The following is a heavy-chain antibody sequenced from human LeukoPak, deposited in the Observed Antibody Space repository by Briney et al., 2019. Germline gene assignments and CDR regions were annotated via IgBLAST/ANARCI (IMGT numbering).Heavy chain of an antibody. J-gene: IGHJ5*02. Sequence: ASVKVSCKASGGTFSSYAISWLRQAPGQGLEWMGGIIPIFGTANYAQKFQGRVTITTDESTSTAYMELSSLRSEDTAVYYCAGENRIAAAGYGIWFDPWGQGTLVTVSS. CDR3: AGENRIAAAGYGIWFDP. V-gene: IGHV1-69*05. D-gene: IGHD6-13*01. CDR2: IIPIFGTA. CDR1: GGTFSSYA.